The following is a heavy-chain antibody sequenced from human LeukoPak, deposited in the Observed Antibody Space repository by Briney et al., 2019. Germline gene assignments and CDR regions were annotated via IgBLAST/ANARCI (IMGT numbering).Heavy chain of an antibody. J-gene: IGHJ4*02. D-gene: IGHD4/OR15-4a*01. CDR1: GGSFSGFY. V-gene: IGHV4-34*01. Sequence: SGTLSLTCAVYGGSFSGFYWSWIRQPPGKGLEWIGDINDSGNSKYNPSLKSRVTISVDPSKNQFSLKVISVTAADTAVYYCARGDDGPTHYFDYWGQGTLVTVSS. CDR3: ARGDDGPTHYFDY. CDR2: INDSGNS.